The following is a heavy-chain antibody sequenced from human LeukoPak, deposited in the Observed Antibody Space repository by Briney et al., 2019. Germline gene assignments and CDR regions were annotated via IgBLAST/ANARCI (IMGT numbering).Heavy chain of an antibody. CDR2: IYYTGST. Sequence: PSETLSLTCSVSGASISGGTYYWGWIRQPPGTGLEWIGSIYYTGSTYDNPSLKSRVTISVDTSKNQFSLKLSSVTAADTAVYYWAGRGGGGRAFDYWGQGTLVPVSS. CDR1: GASISGGTYY. V-gene: IGHV4-39*01. J-gene: IGHJ4*02. D-gene: IGHD3-16*01. CDR3: AGRGGGGRAFDY.